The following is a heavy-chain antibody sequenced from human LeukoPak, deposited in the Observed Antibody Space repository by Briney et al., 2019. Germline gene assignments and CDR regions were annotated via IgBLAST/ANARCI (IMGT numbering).Heavy chain of an antibody. CDR3: ARVLASCSSTSCYFDYYMDV. Sequence: SVKVSCKASGGTFSSYAISWVRQAPGQGLEWMGGIIPIFGTANYAQKFQGRVMITTDESTSTAYMELSSLRSEDTAVYYCARVLASCSSTSCYFDYYMDVWGKGTTVTVSS. J-gene: IGHJ6*03. D-gene: IGHD2-2*01. V-gene: IGHV1-69*05. CDR1: GGTFSSYA. CDR2: IIPIFGTA.